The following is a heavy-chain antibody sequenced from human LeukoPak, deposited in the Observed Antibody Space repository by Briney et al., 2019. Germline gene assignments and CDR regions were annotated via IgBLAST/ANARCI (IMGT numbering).Heavy chain of an antibody. V-gene: IGHV3-33*01. CDR3: ARDMDGDYVGY. CDR2: IWYDGSNK. Sequence: GRSLRLSCAASGFTFSSYGMHWVRQAPGKGLEWVAVIWYDGSNKYYADSVKGRFTISRDNSKNTLYLQMNSLRAEDTAVYYCARDMDGDYVGYWGQGTLVTVSS. D-gene: IGHD4-17*01. CDR1: GFTFSSYG. J-gene: IGHJ4*02.